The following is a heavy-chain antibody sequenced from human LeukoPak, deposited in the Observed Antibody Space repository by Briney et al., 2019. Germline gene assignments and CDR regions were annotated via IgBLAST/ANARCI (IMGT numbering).Heavy chain of an antibody. CDR2: IFDSGST. J-gene: IGHJ6*03. D-gene: IGHD4-11*01. CDR1: GGSISSYY. CDR3: ARAYYSNIYYYYYYMDV. Sequence: SETLSLTCTVSGGSISSYYWSWIRQPPGKGLEWIGYIFDSGSTNYNPSLKSRVTIPIDTSKKQFSLKLSSVTAADTAVYYCARAYYSNIYYYYYYMDVWGKGTTVTVSS. V-gene: IGHV4-59*01.